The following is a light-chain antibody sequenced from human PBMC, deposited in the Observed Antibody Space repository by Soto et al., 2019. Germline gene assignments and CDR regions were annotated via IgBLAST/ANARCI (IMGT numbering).Light chain of an antibody. V-gene: IGKV2-28*01. CDR1: QSLLQSNGNNY. CDR3: MQALQTPLT. Sequence: DIVMTQSPLSLPVTPGEPASISCRSSQSLLQSNGNNYLDWYVQKPGQSPQLLIYLGSSRASGVPDRFSGSGSGTDYTLKISRVEAEDVGVYYCMQALQTPLTFGGGTKVEIK. CDR2: LGS. J-gene: IGKJ4*01.